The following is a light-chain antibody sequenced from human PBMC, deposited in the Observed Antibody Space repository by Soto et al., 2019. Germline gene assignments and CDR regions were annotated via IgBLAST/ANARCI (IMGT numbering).Light chain of an antibody. CDR2: AAS. CDR1: QTISSS. V-gene: IGKV1-39*01. J-gene: IGKJ2*01. CDR3: QQSYSIPYT. Sequence: DIQMTQSPSSLSASVRDRVTITCRASQTISSSLNWYQEKPGKAPRLLIYAASSLQSGVPSRFSGSRSGTDFTLTISSLQPEDFATYYCQQSYSIPYTFGQGTKLEIK.